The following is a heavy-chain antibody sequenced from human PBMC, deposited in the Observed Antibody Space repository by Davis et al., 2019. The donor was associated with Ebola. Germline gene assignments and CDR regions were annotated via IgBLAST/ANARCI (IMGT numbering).Heavy chain of an antibody. V-gene: IGHV3-23*01. Sequence: GGSLRLSCAASGFTFSSYAMSWVRQAPGKGLAWVSAISGSGGSTYYADSVKGRFTISRDNSKNTLYLQMNSLRAEDTAVYYCAKQLWFRELWDPFDYWGQGTLVTVSS. CDR2: ISGSGGST. CDR3: AKQLWFRELWDPFDY. J-gene: IGHJ4*02. CDR1: GFTFSSYA. D-gene: IGHD3-10*01.